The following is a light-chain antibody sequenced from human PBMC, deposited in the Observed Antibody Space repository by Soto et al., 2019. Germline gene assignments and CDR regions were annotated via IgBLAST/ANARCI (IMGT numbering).Light chain of an antibody. V-gene: IGKV1D-12*01. CDR2: AAS. J-gene: IGKJ4*01. Sequence: DIQMTQSPSSVSASVGDRVTITCRASQDISTWLAWYQQKPGKAPNLLIYAASSLQTGVPSRFIGSGSGTDFPLTISSLQPEDFATYYCQQSNSIPLTFGGGTKVEIQ. CDR1: QDISTW. CDR3: QQSNSIPLT.